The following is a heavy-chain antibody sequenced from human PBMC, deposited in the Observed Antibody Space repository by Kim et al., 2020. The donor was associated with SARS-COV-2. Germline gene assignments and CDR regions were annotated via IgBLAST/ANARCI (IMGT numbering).Heavy chain of an antibody. D-gene: IGHD3-22*01. Sequence: GGSLKLSCAASGFTFSSYAMSWVRQAPGKGLEWVSAISGSGGSTYYADSVKGRFTISRDNSKNTLYLQMNSLRAEDTAVYYCAKDGYNYEHFDYWGQGTLVTVSS. V-gene: IGHV3-23*01. CDR2: ISGSGGST. CDR1: GFTFSSYA. CDR3: AKDGYNYEHFDY. J-gene: IGHJ4*02.